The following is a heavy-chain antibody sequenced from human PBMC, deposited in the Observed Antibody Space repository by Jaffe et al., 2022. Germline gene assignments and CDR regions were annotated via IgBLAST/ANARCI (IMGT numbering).Heavy chain of an antibody. CDR2: IFSNDEK. D-gene: IGHD2-2*01. CDR3: ARTPEGYCSSTSCYSLDYYYYMDV. V-gene: IGHV2-26*01. CDR1: GFSLSNARMG. J-gene: IGHJ6*03. Sequence: QVTLKESGPVLVKPTETLTLTCTVSGFSLSNARMGVSWIRQPPGKALEWLAHIFSNDEKSYSTSLKSRLTISKDTSKSQVVLTMTNMDPVDTATYYCARTPEGYCSSTSCYSLDYYYYMDVWGKGTTVTVSS.